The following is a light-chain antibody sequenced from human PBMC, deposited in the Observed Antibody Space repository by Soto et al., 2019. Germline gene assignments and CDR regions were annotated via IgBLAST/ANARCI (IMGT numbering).Light chain of an antibody. Sequence: QSVLTQPASVSGTPGQSITISRTGSNSDVGIYDFVSWYQHHPGRAPKLIVSEVSHRPSGVSNRFSGSKPGNTASLTISGLQSEDEADYYCISYTSDDVRYVFGTGTKVTVL. J-gene: IGLJ1*01. CDR1: NSDVGIYDF. CDR2: EVS. CDR3: ISYTSDDVRYV. V-gene: IGLV2-14*01.